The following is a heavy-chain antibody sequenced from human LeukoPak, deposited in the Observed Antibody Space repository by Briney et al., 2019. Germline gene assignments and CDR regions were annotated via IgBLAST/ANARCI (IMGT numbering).Heavy chain of an antibody. V-gene: IGHV3-30*02. J-gene: IGHJ4*02. CDR3: AKASGMVATAGLVY. CDR2: IRYDGSNK. CDR1: GFTFSSYG. D-gene: IGHD5-12*01. Sequence: PGRSLRLSCAASGFTFSSYGMHWVRQAPGKGLEWVAFIRYDGSNKYYADSVKGRFTISRDNSKNTLYLQMTSLRAEDTAVYYCAKASGMVATAGLVYWGQGTLVTVSS.